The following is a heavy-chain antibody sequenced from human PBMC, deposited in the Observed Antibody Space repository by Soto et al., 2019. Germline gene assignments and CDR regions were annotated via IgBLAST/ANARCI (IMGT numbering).Heavy chain of an antibody. CDR3: AREVDSIAALYFDY. CDR1: GYTFTGYY. D-gene: IGHD6-6*01. V-gene: IGHV1-2*02. J-gene: IGHJ4*02. Sequence: GASVKVSGKASGYTFTGYYMHWVRQAPGQGLEWMGWINPNSGGTNYAQKFRGRVTMTRDTSISTAYMELSRLRSDDTAVYYCAREVDSIAALYFDYWGQGTLVTVSS. CDR2: INPNSGGT.